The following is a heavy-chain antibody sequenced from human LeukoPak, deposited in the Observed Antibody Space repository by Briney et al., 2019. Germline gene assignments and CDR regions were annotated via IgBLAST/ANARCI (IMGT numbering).Heavy chain of an antibody. CDR3: ARAGIMATTPFGY. D-gene: IGHD5-24*01. V-gene: IGHV4-59*01. CDR2: IFYTGST. J-gene: IGHJ4*02. CDR1: GGSISSNY. Sequence: PSETLSLTCTVSGGSISSNYWSWIRQPPGKGLEWIGDIFYTGSTNYNPSLKSRVTISVDTSKNQFSLRLSSVTAADTAVYYCARAGIMATTPFGYWGQGTLVSVSS.